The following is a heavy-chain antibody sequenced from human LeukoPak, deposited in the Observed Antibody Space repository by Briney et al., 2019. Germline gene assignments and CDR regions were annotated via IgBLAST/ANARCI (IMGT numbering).Heavy chain of an antibody. D-gene: IGHD2-15*01. Sequence: GRTLRLSCASSGFIHGPYAMHGVRQAPAKGLEGVAGQWSDGTKRNYAASVKDGFTMYRDNSKRTLYLEMNSLRAEDTAVYYCVRDRCSGSSCRLFDYWGQGALVTVSS. CDR1: GFIHGPYA. V-gene: IGHV3-33*01. CDR2: QWSDGTKR. CDR3: VRDRCSGSSCRLFDY. J-gene: IGHJ4*02.